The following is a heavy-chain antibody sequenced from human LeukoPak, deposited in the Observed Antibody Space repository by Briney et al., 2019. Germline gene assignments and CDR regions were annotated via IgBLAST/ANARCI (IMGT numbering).Heavy chain of an antibody. CDR3: ARIYDSSGYRDAFDI. CDR2: ISYDGSNK. V-gene: IGHV3-30-3*01. Sequence: PGRSLRLSCAASGFTFSSYAMHWVRQAPGKGLEWAAVISYDGSNKYYADSVKGRFTISRDNSKNTLYLQMNSLRAEDTAVYYCARIYDSSGYRDAFDIWGQGTMVTVSS. CDR1: GFTFSSYA. J-gene: IGHJ3*02. D-gene: IGHD3-22*01.